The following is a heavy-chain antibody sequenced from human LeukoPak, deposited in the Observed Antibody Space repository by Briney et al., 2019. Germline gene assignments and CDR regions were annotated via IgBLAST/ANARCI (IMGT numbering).Heavy chain of an antibody. CDR3: GRDLLGESGAGGP. CDR1: GFTFSSYS. V-gene: IGHV3-21*01. CDR2: ISSSSSYI. D-gene: IGHD3-10*01. J-gene: IGHJ5*02. Sequence: EPGGSLRLSCAASGFTFSSYSMNWVRQAPGKGLEWVSSISSSSSYIYYADSVKGRFTISRDNAKNSLYLQMNSLRAEDTAVYYCGRDLLGESGAGGPWGQGTLVSVSS.